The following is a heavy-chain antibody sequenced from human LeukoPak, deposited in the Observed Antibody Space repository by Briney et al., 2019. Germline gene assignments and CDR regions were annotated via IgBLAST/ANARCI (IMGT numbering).Heavy chain of an antibody. CDR3: ARDGVEPHYYYYMDV. D-gene: IGHD2-8*01. CDR1: GGSISSGSYY. CDR2: IYTSGST. V-gene: IGHV4-61*02. J-gene: IGHJ6*03. Sequence: SQTLSLTCTVSGGSISSGSYYWSWIRQPAGKGLEWIGRIYTSGSTNYNPSLKSRVTISVDTSKNQFSLKLSSVTAADTAVYYCARDGVEPHYYYYMDVRGKGTTVTVSS.